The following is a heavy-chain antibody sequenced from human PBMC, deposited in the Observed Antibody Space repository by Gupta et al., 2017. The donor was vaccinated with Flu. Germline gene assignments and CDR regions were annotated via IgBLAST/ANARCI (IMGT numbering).Heavy chain of an antibody. CDR1: NYA. CDR2: ISSSGTNS. J-gene: IGHJ4*02. D-gene: IGHD2-21*02. CDR3: ARNYCGGDCSRFDS. V-gene: IGHV3-23*01. Sequence: NYAMTWVRQAPGKGLEWVSTISSSGTNSYSADSVKGRFTISRDNSMNTLYLRVSSLRADDTAVYYCARNYCGGDCSRFDSWGQGTLVTVSS.